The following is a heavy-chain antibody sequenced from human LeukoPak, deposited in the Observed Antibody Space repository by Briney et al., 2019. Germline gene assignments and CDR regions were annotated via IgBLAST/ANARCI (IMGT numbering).Heavy chain of an antibody. V-gene: IGHV3-48*01. CDR3: ARARGYSYGYSDY. CDR2: ISSSSSIM. J-gene: IGHJ4*02. D-gene: IGHD5-18*01. Sequence: GGSLRLSCAASGFTFSSYSMNWVRQAPGQGLERDSYISSSSSIMDYADSVKGRFTISRDNAKNSLYLQMNSLRAEDTAVYYCARARGYSYGYSDYWGQGTLVTVSS. CDR1: GFTFSSYS.